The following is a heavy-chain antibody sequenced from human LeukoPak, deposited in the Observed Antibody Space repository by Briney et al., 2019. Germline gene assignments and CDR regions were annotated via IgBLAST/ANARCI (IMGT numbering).Heavy chain of an antibody. D-gene: IGHD6-13*01. Sequence: SETLSLTCAVYGGSFSGYYWSWIRQPPGKGLEWIGEINYSGSTNYNPSLKSRVTISVDTSKNQFSLKLSSVTAADTAVYYCAREYSSSFYNWFDPWGQGTLVTVSS. CDR3: AREYSSSFYNWFDP. V-gene: IGHV4-34*01. J-gene: IGHJ5*02. CDR2: INYSGST. CDR1: GGSFSGYY.